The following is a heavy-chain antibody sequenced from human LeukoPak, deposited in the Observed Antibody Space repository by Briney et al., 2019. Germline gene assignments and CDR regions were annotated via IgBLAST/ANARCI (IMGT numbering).Heavy chain of an antibody. V-gene: IGHV3-30-3*01. Sequence: GGSLRLSCAASGFTFSSYAMHWVRQAPGKGLEWAAVISYDGSNKYYADSVKGRFTISRDNSKNTLYLQMNSLRAEDTAVYYCARAEGVSNYYDSSGYYPGGFDYWGQGTLVTVSS. CDR3: ARAEGVSNYYDSSGYYPGGFDY. CDR1: GFTFSSYA. D-gene: IGHD3-22*01. J-gene: IGHJ4*02. CDR2: ISYDGSNK.